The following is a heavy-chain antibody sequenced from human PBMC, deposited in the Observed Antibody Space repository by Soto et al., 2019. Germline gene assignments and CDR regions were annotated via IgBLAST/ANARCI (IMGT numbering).Heavy chain of an antibody. CDR3: ARGGTNWFDP. CDR2: IHHSVSA. D-gene: IGHD2-8*01. V-gene: IGHV4-59*01. J-gene: IGHJ5*02. CDR1: GGSISSSY. Sequence: SETLSLTCDVSGGSISSSYWSWIRQSPGKGLVWIGYIHHSVSAIYYPSLKNRVTMSIDASKNQFSLRLSSVTAADTAVYYCARGGTNWFDPWGQGTLVTVSS.